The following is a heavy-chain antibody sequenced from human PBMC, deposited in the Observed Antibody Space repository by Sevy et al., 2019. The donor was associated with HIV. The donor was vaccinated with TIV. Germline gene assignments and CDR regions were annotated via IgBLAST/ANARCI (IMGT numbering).Heavy chain of an antibody. Sequence: GGSLRLSCAASGFTFSDYNMIWIRQAPGRGLEWISYIRSTGDTIYYADSVKGRFTISSDNAKNSLYLQMNSLTAGDTAVYYCARVFGIGIVGATPDYWGQGTLVIVSS. V-gene: IGHV3-11*01. D-gene: IGHD1-26*01. CDR1: GFTFSDYN. J-gene: IGHJ4*02. CDR3: ARVFGIGIVGATPDY. CDR2: IRSTGDTI.